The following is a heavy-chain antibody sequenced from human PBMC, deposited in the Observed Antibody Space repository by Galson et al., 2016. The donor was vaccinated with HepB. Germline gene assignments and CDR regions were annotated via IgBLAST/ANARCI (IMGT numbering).Heavy chain of an antibody. CDR2: ISSVSTHS. D-gene: IGHD1-26*01. Sequence: SLRLSCAASGFTLGDYTMTWVRQAPGQGLEWVASISSVSTHSYYEDSLRGRFTISRDNAQSSLYLQINSLRAEDTAVYYCAREYSRGSGLDLWGQGTLVIVSS. J-gene: IGHJ4*02. CDR3: AREYSRGSGLDL. CDR1: GFTLGDYT. V-gene: IGHV3-21*06.